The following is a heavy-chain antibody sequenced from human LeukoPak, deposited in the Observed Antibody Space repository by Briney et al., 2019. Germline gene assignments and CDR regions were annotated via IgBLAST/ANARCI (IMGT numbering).Heavy chain of an antibody. J-gene: IGHJ4*02. CDR2: ISGHGDST. CDR1: GFDFSVYG. V-gene: IGHV3-23*01. CDR3: AKDDSALWFGELSHYFNS. D-gene: IGHD3-10*01. Sequence: GGSLRLSCVASGFDFSVYGMNWVRQAPGKGLEWVSGISGHGDSTSYADSVKGRFTISRDISKNTLYLQMNSLRGDDTAVYYCAKDDSALWFGELSHYFNSWGQGTLVTVSS.